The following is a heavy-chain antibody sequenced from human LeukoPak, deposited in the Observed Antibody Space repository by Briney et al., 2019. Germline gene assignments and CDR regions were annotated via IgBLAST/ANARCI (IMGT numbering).Heavy chain of an antibody. CDR3: ARIRIAAGYFDY. D-gene: IGHD6-13*01. CDR1: GFSLSTNGMC. Sequence: SGPALVKPTQSLTLTCTFSGFSLSTNGMCVSWIRQPPGKALEWLARIDWDDDKYYSTSLKTRLTISKDTSKNQVVLTMTNMDPVDTATYYCARIRIAAGYFDYWGQETLVTVSS. V-gene: IGHV2-70*11. CDR2: IDWDDDK. J-gene: IGHJ4*02.